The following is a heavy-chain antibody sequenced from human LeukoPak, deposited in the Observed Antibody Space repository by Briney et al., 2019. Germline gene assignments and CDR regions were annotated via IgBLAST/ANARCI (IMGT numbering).Heavy chain of an antibody. CDR2: IWYDGSNK. CDR1: GFTFSSYG. D-gene: IGHD5-18*01. V-gene: IGHV3-33*01. J-gene: IGHJ6*02. Sequence: GGSLRLSCAASGFTFSSYGMHWVRQAPGKGLGWVAVIWYDGSNKYYADSVKGRFTISRDNSKNTLYLQMNSLRAEDTAVYYCTRGPIQLWLYYGMDVWGQGTTVIVSS. CDR3: TRGPIQLWLYYGMDV.